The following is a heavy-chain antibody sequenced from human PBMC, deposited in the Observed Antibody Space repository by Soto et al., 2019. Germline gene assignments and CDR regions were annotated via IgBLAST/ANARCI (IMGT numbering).Heavy chain of an antibody. CDR1: GGSISSGGYY. D-gene: IGHD3-22*01. CDR2: IYYSGST. CDR3: ATGTMSYAFDI. Sequence: QVQLQESGPGLVKPSQTLSLTCTVSGGSISSGGYYWSWIRQHPGKGLEWIGYIYYSGSTYYNPSRQSXDTXSXGTSKNQFSLKLSSVTAADTAVYYCATGTMSYAFDIWGQGTMVTVSS. J-gene: IGHJ3*02. V-gene: IGHV4-31*03.